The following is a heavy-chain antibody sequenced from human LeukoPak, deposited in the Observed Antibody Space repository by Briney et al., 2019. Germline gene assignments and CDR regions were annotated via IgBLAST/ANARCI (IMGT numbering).Heavy chain of an antibody. CDR3: ARVKYYYDSPSAFDI. Sequence: ASVKVSCKASGYTFTGYYMHWVRQAPGQGLEWMGWINPNSGGTNYAQKFQGRVTMTRDTSISTAYMELSRLRSDGTAVYYCARVKYYYDSPSAFDIWGQGTMVTVSS. V-gene: IGHV1-2*02. J-gene: IGHJ3*02. CDR1: GYTFTGYY. CDR2: INPNSGGT. D-gene: IGHD3-22*01.